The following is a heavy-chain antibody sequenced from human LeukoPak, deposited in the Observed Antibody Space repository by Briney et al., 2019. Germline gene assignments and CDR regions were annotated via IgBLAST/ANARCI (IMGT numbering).Heavy chain of an antibody. D-gene: IGHD4-11*01. Sequence: ASVKVSCKASGYTFTSYYMHWVRQAPGQGLEWMGIINPSGGSTSYAQKFQGGVTMTRDMSTSTVYMELSSLRSEDTAVYYCARSGPTVTDYYYMDVWGKGTTVTVSS. CDR1: GYTFTSYY. CDR2: INPSGGST. V-gene: IGHV1-46*01. J-gene: IGHJ6*03. CDR3: ARSGPTVTDYYYMDV.